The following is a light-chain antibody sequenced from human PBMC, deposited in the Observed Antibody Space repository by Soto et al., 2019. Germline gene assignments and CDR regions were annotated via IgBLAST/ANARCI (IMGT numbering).Light chain of an antibody. Sequence: QSALTQPPSASGSPGQSVSVSCTGSSNDVGRYNYVSWYQQHPGKAPKLIIYEVTKRPSGVPDRFSGSKSGNTASLTVSGLQAEDEADYYCSSYAASNNYVFVTGTKLTVL. J-gene: IGLJ1*01. CDR1: SNDVGRYNY. CDR3: SSYAASNNYV. CDR2: EVT. V-gene: IGLV2-8*01.